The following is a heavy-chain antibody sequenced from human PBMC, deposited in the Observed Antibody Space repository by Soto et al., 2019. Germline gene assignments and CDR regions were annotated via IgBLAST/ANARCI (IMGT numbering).Heavy chain of an antibody. CDR1: GYTFTAYH. CDR3: ADMVIKTLYYYYGVDV. CDR2: INPNTGGT. Sequence: ASVKVSCKASGYTFTAYHMHWVRQAPGQGLEWMGWINPNTGGTNYAQNFQGRVTMTRDTSINTAYMELSRLTSDDTAVYYCADMVIKTLYYYYGVDVCGQGTTVTVYS. J-gene: IGHJ6*02. D-gene: IGHD3-22*01. V-gene: IGHV1-2*02.